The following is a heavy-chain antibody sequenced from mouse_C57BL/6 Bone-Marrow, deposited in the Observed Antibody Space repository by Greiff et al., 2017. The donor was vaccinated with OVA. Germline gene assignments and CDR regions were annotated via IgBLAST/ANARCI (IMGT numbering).Heavy chain of an antibody. CDR3: ARSRFRYFDY. V-gene: IGHV1-82*01. Sequence: VQLQQSGPELVKPGASVKISCQASGYAFSSSWMNWVKQRPGKGLEWIGRIYPGDGDTNYNGKFKGKATLTADKSSSTAYMQLSSLTSEDSAVYFCARSRFRYFDYWGQGTTLTVSS. CDR2: IYPGDGDT. J-gene: IGHJ2*01. CDR1: GYAFSSSW.